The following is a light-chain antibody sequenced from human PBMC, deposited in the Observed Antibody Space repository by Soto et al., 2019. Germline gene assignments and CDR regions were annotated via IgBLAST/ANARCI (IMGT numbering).Light chain of an antibody. V-gene: IGKV3-20*01. CDR2: GAS. Sequence: EIVMTQSPDTLYVSPGEGATLSCRASQSVSSYLAWYHQKPGQAPRLLIYGASSRATGIADRFSGSGSGTDFTLTISRLEPEDFALYYCQQYGYSPITFGQGTRLEIK. J-gene: IGKJ5*01. CDR3: QQYGYSPIT. CDR1: QSVSSY.